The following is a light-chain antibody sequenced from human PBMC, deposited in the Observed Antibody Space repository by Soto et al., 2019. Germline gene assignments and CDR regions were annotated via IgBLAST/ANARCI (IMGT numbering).Light chain of an antibody. CDR2: SAS. Sequence: EVVMTQSPATLSVSPGDRATLSCRASQSVDTNVVWYQQKPGQPPRLLVHSASIRATGVPARFTGIGSGTDFTLTISGLQSDDFSIYYCQQYYQWPPYTFGQGTRLQIK. J-gene: IGKJ2*01. V-gene: IGKV3-15*01. CDR1: QSVDTN. CDR3: QQYYQWPPYT.